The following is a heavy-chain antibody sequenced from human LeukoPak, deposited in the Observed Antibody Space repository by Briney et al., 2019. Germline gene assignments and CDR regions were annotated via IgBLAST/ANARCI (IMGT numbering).Heavy chain of an antibody. Sequence: PGGSLRLSCAASGFTFSSARIRWVRQAPGKGLEWVSVIGGSGGNTNYADSVRGRFTIPRDNSKTKLNLQMNSLRAEDTAVYYCAQWHTVDYWGQGTLVTVSS. CDR1: GFTFSSAR. J-gene: IGHJ4*02. V-gene: IGHV3-23*01. D-gene: IGHD2-8*01. CDR2: IGGSGGNT. CDR3: AQWHTVDY.